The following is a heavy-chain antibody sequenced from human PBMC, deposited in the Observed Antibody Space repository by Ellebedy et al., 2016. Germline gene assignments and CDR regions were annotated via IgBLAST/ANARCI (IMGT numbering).Heavy chain of an antibody. CDR1: GFTFSSYW. J-gene: IGHJ1*01. D-gene: IGHD2-2*02. CDR2: IKQDGSEK. Sequence: GGSLRLXXAASGFTFSSYWMSWVRQAPGKGLEWVANIKQDGSEKYYVESVKGRFTISRDNAKNSLYLQMNSLRAEDTAVYYCARDVCSSTSCYTEEYFQHWGQGTLVTVSS. CDR3: ARDVCSSTSCYTEEYFQH. V-gene: IGHV3-7*01.